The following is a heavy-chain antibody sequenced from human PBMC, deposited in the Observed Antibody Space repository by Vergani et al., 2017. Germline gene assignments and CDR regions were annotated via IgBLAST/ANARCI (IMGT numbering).Heavy chain of an antibody. CDR3: SAYHEWASFS. D-gene: IGHD1-26*01. J-gene: IGHJ4*02. Sequence: EVQLVESGGGLLKPGDHVRLSCAVSGLNFNDAWMTWVRQAPGKGLEWLGRVISKKDGGRADYSSHVKGTITISREESKSTIYLDMNSLRIDDTATYYCSAYHEWASFSWGPETRVTVSS. V-gene: IGHV3-15*01. CDR1: GLNFNDAW. CDR2: VISKKDGGRA.